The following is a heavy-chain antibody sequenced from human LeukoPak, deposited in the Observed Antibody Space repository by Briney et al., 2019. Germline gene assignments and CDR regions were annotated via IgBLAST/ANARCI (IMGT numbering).Heavy chain of an antibody. CDR2: IWYDGNNK. J-gene: IGHJ6*03. Sequence: GGSLRLSCAASGFTFSNYGMHWVRQAPGKGLEWVAVIWYDGNNKYYGDSVKGRFTISRDNSKNTLYLQMNSLRAEDTAVYYCAKDRWSGSYMDVWGKGTTVTVSS. V-gene: IGHV3-30*02. CDR1: GFTFSNYG. CDR3: AKDRWSGSYMDV. D-gene: IGHD3-3*01.